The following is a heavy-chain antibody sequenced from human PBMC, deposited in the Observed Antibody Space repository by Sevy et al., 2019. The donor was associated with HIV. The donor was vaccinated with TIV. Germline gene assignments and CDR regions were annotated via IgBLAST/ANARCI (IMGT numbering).Heavy chain of an antibody. J-gene: IGHJ4*02. D-gene: IGHD3-22*01. CDR2: IRSETGGGTT. CDR1: GLSFSNAW. CDR3: AIDHRRDGMIVVPLEK. Sequence: GGSLRLSCAASGLSFSNAWMAWVRQAPGKGLEWVGRIRSETGGGTTDFAAFAKGKFTISRDDPKNTLYLQMNSLKTEDTAIYYCAIDHRRDGMIVVPLEKWGLGTLVTVSS. V-gene: IGHV3-15*01.